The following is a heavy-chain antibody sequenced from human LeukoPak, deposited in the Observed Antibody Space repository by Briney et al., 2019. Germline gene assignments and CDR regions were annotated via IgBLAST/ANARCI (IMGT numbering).Heavy chain of an antibody. CDR1: GYIFTNYW. V-gene: IGHV5-10-1*01. CDR3: ARSLFDYDILTGHDY. CDR2: IDPSGSYT. J-gene: IGHJ4*02. Sequence: GESLKISCKGSGYIFTNYWISWVRQMPGKGLEWMGRIDPSGSYTNYSPSFQGHVTISADKSISTAYLQWSSLKASDTAVYYCARSLFDYDILTGHDYWGQGTLVTVSS. D-gene: IGHD3-9*01.